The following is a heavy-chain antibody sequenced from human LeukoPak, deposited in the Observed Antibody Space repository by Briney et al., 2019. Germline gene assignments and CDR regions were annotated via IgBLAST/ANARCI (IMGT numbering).Heavy chain of an antibody. CDR2: ISSSGSTI. CDR1: GFTFSDYY. Sequence: LGGSLRLSCAASGFTFSDYYMSWIRQAPGKGLEWVSYISSSGSTIDYADSVKGRFTISRDNAKNSLYLQMNSLRAEDTAVYYCARVSGRARRRVYWGQGTLVTVSS. CDR3: ARVSGRARRRVY. V-gene: IGHV3-11*04. J-gene: IGHJ4*02. D-gene: IGHD3-10*01.